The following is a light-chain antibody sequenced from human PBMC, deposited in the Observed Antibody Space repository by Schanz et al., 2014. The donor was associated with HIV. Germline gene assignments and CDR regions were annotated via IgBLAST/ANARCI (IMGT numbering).Light chain of an antibody. CDR2: NAS. J-gene: IGKJ2*01. Sequence: DIQMTQSPSSLAASVGDRLTISCRTSQSINTCLNWYQQKPGTASKLLIYNASSLQSGVSSRFSGGGSGRVFTLTISGLQPEDFTTYYCQQSYITPYTFGQGTNLDIK. CDR3: QQSYITPYT. CDR1: QSINTC. V-gene: IGKV1-39*01.